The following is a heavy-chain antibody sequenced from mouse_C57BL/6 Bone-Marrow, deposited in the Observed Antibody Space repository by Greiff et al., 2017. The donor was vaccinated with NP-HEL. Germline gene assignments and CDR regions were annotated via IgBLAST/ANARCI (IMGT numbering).Heavy chain of an antibody. CDR2: IDPANGNT. J-gene: IGHJ4*01. CDR1: GFNIKNTY. V-gene: IGHV14-3*01. D-gene: IGHD1-1*01. Sequence: VQLQQSVAELVRPGASVTLSCTASGFNIKNTYMHWVKQRPEQGLEWIGRIDPANGNTKYVPKFQGKATITADTSSNTAYLQLSSLTSEDTAIYYCAGATVVANYAMDYWGQGTSVTVSS. CDR3: AGATVVANYAMDY.